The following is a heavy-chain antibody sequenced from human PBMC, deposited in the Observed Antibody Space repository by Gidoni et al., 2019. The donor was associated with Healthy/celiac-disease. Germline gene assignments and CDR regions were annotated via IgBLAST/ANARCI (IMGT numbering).Heavy chain of an antibody. D-gene: IGHD3-3*01. CDR3: AKTKRNEREWLSFEYYFDY. CDR1: GFTFSSYA. J-gene: IGHJ4*02. V-gene: IGHV3-23*01. Sequence: EVQLLESGGGLVQPGGSLRLSCAASGFTFSSYAMSWFRPAPGKGLEWVSAISGSGGSTYYADSVKGRFTISRDNSKNTLYLQMNSLRAEDTAVYYCAKTKRNEREWLSFEYYFDYWGQGTLVTVSS. CDR2: ISGSGGST.